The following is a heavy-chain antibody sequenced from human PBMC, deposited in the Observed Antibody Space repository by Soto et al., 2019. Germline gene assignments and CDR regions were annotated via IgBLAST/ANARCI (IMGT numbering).Heavy chain of an antibody. CDR1: GGSFSGYY. D-gene: IGHD5-18*01. CDR3: AKDGCRDTAMVTCGVYYYYGMDV. V-gene: IGHV4-34*01. J-gene: IGHJ6*02. CDR2: INHSGST. Sequence: SETLSLTCAVYGGSFSGYYWSWIRQPPGKGLEWIGEINHSGSTNYNPSLKSRVTISVDTSKNQFSLKLSSVTAADTAVYYCAKDGCRDTAMVTCGVYYYYGMDVWGQGTTVTVSS.